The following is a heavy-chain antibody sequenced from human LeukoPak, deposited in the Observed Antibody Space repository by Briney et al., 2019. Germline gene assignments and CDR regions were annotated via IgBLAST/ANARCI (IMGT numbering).Heavy chain of an antibody. CDR3: ARDGQWLTSNWFDP. D-gene: IGHD6-19*01. Sequence: SETLSLTCTISGGSISSYYWSWIRQPAGKGLEWIGRPYTGGSTNYNPSLKSRVTMSVDTSKNQFSLKLSSVTAADTAVYYCARDGQWLTSNWFDPWGQGTLVTVSS. J-gene: IGHJ5*02. V-gene: IGHV4-4*07. CDR1: GGSISSYY. CDR2: PYTGGST.